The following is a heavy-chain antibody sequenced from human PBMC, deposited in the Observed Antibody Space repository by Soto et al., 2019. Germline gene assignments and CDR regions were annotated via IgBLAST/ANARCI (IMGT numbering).Heavy chain of an antibody. CDR1: KYNFTTYW. D-gene: IGHD6-6*01. CDR3: ARAMYSSSSWFDP. CDR2: IDPKDSYT. V-gene: IGHV5-10-1*01. Sequence: GESLKISCKGPKYNFTTYWISWVRQMPGKGLEYLGRIDPKDSYTIYSPSFEGHVTMSVDRSISTAYLQWSSLKASDTAVYYCARAMYSSSSWFDPWGQGTLVTVSS. J-gene: IGHJ5*02.